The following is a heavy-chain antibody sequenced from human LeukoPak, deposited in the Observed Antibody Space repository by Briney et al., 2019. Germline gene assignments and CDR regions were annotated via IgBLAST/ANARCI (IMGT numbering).Heavy chain of an antibody. D-gene: IGHD5-12*01. CDR3: ASGSGYD. Sequence: HPGGSLRLSCAASGFTFSSYSMNWVRQAPGKGLEWISYISSGSSTTYYADSVKGRFTISRDNAKNSLYLQMNSLRAEDTAVYYCASGSGYDWGQGTLVTVSS. CDR1: GFTFSSYS. V-gene: IGHV3-48*01. CDR2: ISSGSSTT. J-gene: IGHJ4*02.